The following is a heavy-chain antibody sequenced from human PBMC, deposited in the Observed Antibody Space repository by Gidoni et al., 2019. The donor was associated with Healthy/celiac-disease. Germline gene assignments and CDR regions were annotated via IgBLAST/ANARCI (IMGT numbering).Heavy chain of an antibody. J-gene: IGHJ4*02. V-gene: IGHV6-1*01. CDR2: TYSRSKWHN. Sequence: QLQLPQSGPGLVKPSQTLSLTCTIYGDSVPHHSAAWTWIRQSPSRCLEWMGRTYSRSKWHNDYAVSVKSRIPINPDTSKNQFSLQLNSVTPEDTAVYYCARDPAVAGLFYYWGQGTLVTVSS. CDR3: ARDPAVAGLFYY. D-gene: IGHD6-19*01. CDR1: GDSVPHHSAA.